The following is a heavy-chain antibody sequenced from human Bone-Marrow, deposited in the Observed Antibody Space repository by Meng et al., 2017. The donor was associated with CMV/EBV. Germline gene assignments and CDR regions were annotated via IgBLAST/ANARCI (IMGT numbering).Heavy chain of an antibody. CDR3: ARSVPAAWDFDY. Sequence: ASVKVSCKASGYTFTSYYMHWVRQAPGQGLEWMGIINPSGGSTSYAQKFQGRVTMTRDTSTSTVYMELSSLRSEDTAVYYCARSVPAAWDFDYWGQGTRVTGSS. D-gene: IGHD2-2*01. J-gene: IGHJ4*02. CDR1: GYTFTSYY. CDR2: INPSGGST. V-gene: IGHV1-46*01.